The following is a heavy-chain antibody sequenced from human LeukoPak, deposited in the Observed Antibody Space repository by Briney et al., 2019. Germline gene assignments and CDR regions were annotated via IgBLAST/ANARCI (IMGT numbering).Heavy chain of an antibody. CDR1: GGSISSYY. CDR2: IYTSGST. D-gene: IGHD4-23*01. V-gene: IGHV4-4*09. CDR3: ARLHFSDYGGNSYYYCMDV. Sequence: PSETLSLTCTVSGGSISSYYWSWIRQPPGKGLEWIGYIYTSGSTNYNPSLKSRVTISVDTSKNQFSLKLSSVTAADTAVYYCARLHFSDYGGNSYYYCMDVWGKGTTVTVSS. J-gene: IGHJ6*03.